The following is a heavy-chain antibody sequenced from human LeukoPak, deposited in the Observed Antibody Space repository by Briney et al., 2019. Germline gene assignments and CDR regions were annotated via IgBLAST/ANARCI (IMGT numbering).Heavy chain of an antibody. Sequence: GASVKVSCKASGYTFTGYYIHWVRQAPGQGPEWMGWINPHSGATNYAQKFQGRVTMTRDTSISTAFMELSSLRSDDTAMYYCSRDLLMYYSGSGESTWGQGTQVTVSP. J-gene: IGHJ5*02. CDR3: SRDLLMYYSGSGEST. V-gene: IGHV1-2*02. D-gene: IGHD3-10*01. CDR2: INPHSGAT. CDR1: GYTFTGYY.